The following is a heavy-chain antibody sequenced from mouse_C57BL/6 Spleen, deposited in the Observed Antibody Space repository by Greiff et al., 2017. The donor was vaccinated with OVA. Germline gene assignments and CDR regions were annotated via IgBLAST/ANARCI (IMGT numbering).Heavy chain of an antibody. CDR1: GFTFSSYT. D-gene: IGHD2-3*01. CDR2: ISGGGGNT. CDR3: ARNYDGYAMDY. Sequence: EVKLQESGGGLVKPGGSLKLSCAASGFTFSSYTMSWVRQTPEKRLEWVATISGGGGNTYYPDSVKGRFTISRDNAKNTLYLQMSSLRSEDTALYYCARNYDGYAMDYWGQGTSVTVSS. V-gene: IGHV5-9*01. J-gene: IGHJ4*01.